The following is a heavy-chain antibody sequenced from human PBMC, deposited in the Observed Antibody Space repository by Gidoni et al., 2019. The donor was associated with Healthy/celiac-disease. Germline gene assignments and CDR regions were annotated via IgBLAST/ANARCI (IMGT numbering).Heavy chain of an antibody. Sequence: EVQLLESGGGLVQPGGSLRPSCAASGFPVSSNSMSWVRQAPGKGLEWISVIYSGGSTYYADSVKGRFTISRDNSKNTLYLQMNSLRAEDTAVYYCARDGEYGEYVGDYYYGMDVWGQGTTVTVSS. CDR2: IYSGGST. J-gene: IGHJ6*02. D-gene: IGHD4-17*01. CDR1: GFPVSSNS. V-gene: IGHV3-66*01. CDR3: ARDGEYGEYVGDYYYGMDV.